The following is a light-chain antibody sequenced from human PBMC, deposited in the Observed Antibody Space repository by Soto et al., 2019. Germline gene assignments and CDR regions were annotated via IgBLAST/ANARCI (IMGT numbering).Light chain of an antibody. J-gene: IGLJ1*01. CDR2: EVS. CDR1: SSDVGGYNY. V-gene: IGLV2-8*01. Sequence: QSALTQPPSASGSPGQSVTISCTGTSSDVGGYNYVSWYQQHPGKAPKLMIYEVSKRPSGVPDRFSGSKSGKTASLTVSGLKSEFEADYDSSSYAGTNNFVFGGGTKLTVL. CDR3: SSYAGTNNFV.